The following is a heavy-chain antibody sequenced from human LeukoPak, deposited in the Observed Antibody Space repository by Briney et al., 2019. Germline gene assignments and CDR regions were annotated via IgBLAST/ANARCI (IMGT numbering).Heavy chain of an antibody. J-gene: IGHJ4*02. CDR1: SGSISSNYY. V-gene: IGHV4-38-2*02. Sequence: PSETLSLTCSVSSGSISSNYYWAWIRQPPGKGLEWIATISHSGSTYYNPSLKSRVTISVETSKNQFSLKLSSVTAADTAVYYCARINTIMATFDYWGQGTLVTVSS. D-gene: IGHD5-24*01. CDR2: ISHSGST. CDR3: ARINTIMATFDY.